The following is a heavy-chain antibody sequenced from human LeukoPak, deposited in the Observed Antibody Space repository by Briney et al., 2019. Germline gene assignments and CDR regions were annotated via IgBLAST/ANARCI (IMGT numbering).Heavy chain of an antibody. D-gene: IGHD3-10*01. CDR1: GGSISSYY. CDR3: ARPGPYGQEAFDY. V-gene: IGHV4-59*01. J-gene: IGHJ4*02. CDR2: IYYSGST. Sequence: SETLSLTCTVSGGSISSYYWSWIRQPPGKGLEWIGYIYYSGSTNYNPSLKSRVTISVDTSKNQFSLKLSSVTAADTAVYYCARPGPYGQEAFDYWGQGTLVTVSS.